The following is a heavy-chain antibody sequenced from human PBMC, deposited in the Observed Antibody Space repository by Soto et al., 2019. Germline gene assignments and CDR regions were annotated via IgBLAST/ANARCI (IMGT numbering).Heavy chain of an antibody. CDR3: ARAWGYYFDY. J-gene: IGHJ4*02. V-gene: IGHV4-59*01. Sequence: QVQLQESGPGLVKPLETLSLTCTVSGGSISSYYWSWIRQPPGKGLEWIGYIYYSGSTNYNPSLKSRVTISVDTSKNQFSLKLSSVTAADTAVYYCARAWGYYFDYWGQGTLVTVSS. D-gene: IGHD3-16*01. CDR1: GGSISSYY. CDR2: IYYSGST.